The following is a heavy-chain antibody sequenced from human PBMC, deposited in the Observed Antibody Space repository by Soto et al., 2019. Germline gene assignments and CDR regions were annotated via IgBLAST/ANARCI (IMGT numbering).Heavy chain of an antibody. Sequence: SETLSLTCTVSGGSISSYYWSWIRQPPGKGLEWIGYIYYSGSTNYNPSLKSRVTISVDTSENQFSLKLSSVTAADTAVYYCTRVGAIDDAFDIWGQGTMVTVSS. V-gene: IGHV4-59*01. CDR3: TRVGAIDDAFDI. D-gene: IGHD1-26*01. CDR2: IYYSGST. CDR1: GGSISSYY. J-gene: IGHJ3*02.